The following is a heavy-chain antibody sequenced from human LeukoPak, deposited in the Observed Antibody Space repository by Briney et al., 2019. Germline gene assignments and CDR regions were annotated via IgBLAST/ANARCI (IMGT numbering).Heavy chain of an antibody. J-gene: IGHJ5*02. CDR2: MYYSGST. Sequence: SQTLSLTCTVSGGSISSGDYNWSWIRQPPGKGLEWIGYMYYSGSTYYNPSLKSRVTISLDTSKNQFSLKLNSVTAADTAVYYCARPYYYDSRIDPWGQGTLVTVSS. D-gene: IGHD3-22*01. CDR3: ARPYYYDSRIDP. V-gene: IGHV4-30-4*01. CDR1: GGSISSGDYN.